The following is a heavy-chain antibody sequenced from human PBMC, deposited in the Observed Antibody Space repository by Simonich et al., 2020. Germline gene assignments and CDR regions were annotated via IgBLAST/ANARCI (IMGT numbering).Heavy chain of an antibody. D-gene: IGHD3-10*01. Sequence: QVQLVQSGAEVKKPGASVKVSCKASGYTFTGYYMHWVRQAPGQGFGWMEGINPTRGGTNDAQKFQGRVTMTRDTSISTAYMELSRLRSDDTAVYYCARWPSIPASYGSGSYFDYWGQGTLVTVSS. CDR2: INPTRGGT. J-gene: IGHJ4*02. CDR1: GYTFTGYY. CDR3: ARWPSIPASYGSGSYFDY. V-gene: IGHV1-2*02.